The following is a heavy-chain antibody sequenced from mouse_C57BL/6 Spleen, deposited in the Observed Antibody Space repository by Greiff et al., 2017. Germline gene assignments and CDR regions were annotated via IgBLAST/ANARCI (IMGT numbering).Heavy chain of an antibody. CDR2: INPSNGGT. CDR3: AREGAYYSPWFAY. D-gene: IGHD2-12*01. V-gene: IGHV1-53*01. CDR1: GYTFTSYW. J-gene: IGHJ3*01. Sequence: QVQLKQPGTELVKPGASVKLSCKASGYTFTSYWMHWVKQRPGQGLEWIGNINPSNGGTNYNEKFKSKATLTVDKSSSTAYMQLSSLTSEDSAVYYCAREGAYYSPWFAYWGQGTLVTVSA.